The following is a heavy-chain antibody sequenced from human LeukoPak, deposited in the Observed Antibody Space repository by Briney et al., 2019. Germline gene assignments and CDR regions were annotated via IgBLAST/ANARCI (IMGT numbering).Heavy chain of an antibody. CDR1: GGSISTSGYY. J-gene: IGHJ4*02. CDR3: ARSLGYCTGATCYSFDS. Sequence: SETLSLTCTVSGGSISTSGYYWGWIRQPPGKGLEWIGIIYYSGTTYYNQSLKSRVTISVDTSKNQFSLTVNSVTAADTAVYYCARSLGYCTGATCYSFDSWGQGTLVTVSS. CDR2: IYYSGTT. V-gene: IGHV4-39*01. D-gene: IGHD2-8*02.